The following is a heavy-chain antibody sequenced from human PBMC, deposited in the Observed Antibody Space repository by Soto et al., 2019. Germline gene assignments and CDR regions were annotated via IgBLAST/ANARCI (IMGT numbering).Heavy chain of an antibody. V-gene: IGHV1-69*01. CDR3: AAELGFGKLSVV. CDR2: IIPLFGTT. CDR1: GDTFKNCV. J-gene: IGHJ6*02. D-gene: IGHD3-10*01. Sequence: QVQVVQSGVEVRRPGSSVKVSCKASGDTFKNCVISWVRQAPGQGLEWMGGIIPLFGTTDFAQRFQGRITITTDESTTTAYIELSRLRSEDTATYYCAAELGFGKLSVVWGQGTTVIVSS.